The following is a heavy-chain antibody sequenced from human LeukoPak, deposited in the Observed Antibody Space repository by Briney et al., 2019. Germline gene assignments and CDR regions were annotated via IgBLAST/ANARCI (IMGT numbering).Heavy chain of an antibody. Sequence: GGFLRLSCTASGFTFSSSGMNWVRQAPGKGLEWVAFIRFDGSTQYYADSVKGRFTASRDNSTNTLYLQMNSLGDEDTAVYYCATETRGSYSEYWGQGTLLTVSS. J-gene: IGHJ4*02. CDR1: GFTFSSSG. CDR3: ATETRGSYSEY. D-gene: IGHD1-26*01. CDR2: IRFDGSTQ. V-gene: IGHV3-30*02.